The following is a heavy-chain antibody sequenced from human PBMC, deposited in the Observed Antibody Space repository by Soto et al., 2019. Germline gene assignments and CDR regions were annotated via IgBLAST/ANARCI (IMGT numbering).Heavy chain of an antibody. CDR2: TYYRSKWYN. D-gene: IGHD2-15*01. Sequence: SQTLSLTCAISGDSVSSNSAAWNWIRQSPSRGLECLGRTYYRSKWYNDYAVSVKSRITINPDTSKNQFSLQLNSVTPEDTAVYYCVRAYCSGGSCWAWSNWFDPWGQGTLVTVSS. J-gene: IGHJ5*02. V-gene: IGHV6-1*01. CDR1: GDSVSSNSAA. CDR3: VRAYCSGGSCWAWSNWFDP.